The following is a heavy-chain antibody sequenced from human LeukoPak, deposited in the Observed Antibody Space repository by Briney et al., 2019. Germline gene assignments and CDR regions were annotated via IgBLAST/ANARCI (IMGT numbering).Heavy chain of an antibody. Sequence: ASVTVSCKASGYTFTSYDINWVRQATGQGLEWMGWMNPNSGNTGYAQKFQGRVTMTRNTSISTAYMELSSLRSEDTAVYYCARRNVVVPAQRGYYGMDVWGQGTTVTVSS. CDR2: MNPNSGNT. D-gene: IGHD2-2*01. CDR3: ARRNVVVPAQRGYYGMDV. V-gene: IGHV1-8*01. J-gene: IGHJ6*02. CDR1: GYTFTSYD.